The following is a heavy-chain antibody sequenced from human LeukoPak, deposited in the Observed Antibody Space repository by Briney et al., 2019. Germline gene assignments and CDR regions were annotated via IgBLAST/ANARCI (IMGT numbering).Heavy chain of an antibody. V-gene: IGHV4-34*01. CDR1: GGSFSGYY. CDR2: INHSGTT. CDR3: ARGWITFGGVITN. J-gene: IGHJ4*02. Sequence: SETLSLTCAVYGGSFSGYYWSWIRQPPGKGLEWIGEINHSGTTDYNPSLKSRVTISVDTSKNQFSLKLSSLTAADTAVYYCARGWITFGGVITNWGQGTLVTVSS. D-gene: IGHD3-16*02.